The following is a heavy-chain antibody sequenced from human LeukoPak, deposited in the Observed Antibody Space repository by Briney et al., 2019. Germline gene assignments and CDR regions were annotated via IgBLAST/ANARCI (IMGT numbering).Heavy chain of an antibody. CDR3: AKPYYYDSSGYYYDDGAFDI. V-gene: IGHV3-23*01. Sequence: GGSLRLSCAASGFTFSSYWMHWVRQAPGKGLEWVSAISGSGGSTYYADSVKGRFTISRDNSKNTLYLQMNSLRAEDTAVYYCAKPYYYDSSGYYYDDGAFDIWGQGTMVTVSS. J-gene: IGHJ3*02. D-gene: IGHD3-22*01. CDR2: ISGSGGST. CDR1: GFTFSSYW.